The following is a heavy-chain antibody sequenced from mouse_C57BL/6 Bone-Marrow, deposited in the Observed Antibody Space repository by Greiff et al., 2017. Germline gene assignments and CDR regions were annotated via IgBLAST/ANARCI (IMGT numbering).Heavy chain of an antibody. CDR2: ISDGGSYT. V-gene: IGHV5-4*01. CDR3: ARDIYYYGSLHAWFAY. J-gene: IGHJ3*01. CDR1: GFTFSSYA. D-gene: IGHD1-1*01. Sequence: EVMLVESGGGLVKPGGSLKLSCAASGFTFSSYAMSWVRQTPEKRLEWVATISDGGSYTYYPDNVKGRFTISRDNAKNNLYLQMSHLKSEDTAMYYCARDIYYYGSLHAWFAYWGQGTLVTVSA.